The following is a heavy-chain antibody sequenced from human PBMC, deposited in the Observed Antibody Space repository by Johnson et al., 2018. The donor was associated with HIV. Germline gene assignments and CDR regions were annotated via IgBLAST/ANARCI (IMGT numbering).Heavy chain of an antibody. CDR1: ALSFSGYA. Sequence: QVQLVESGGGVVQPGRSLRLSCTSALSFSGYAMHLVRQAPGKGLEWVAVVSYDSSNKYYADSVRGRFTISRDNSKNTLYLQMNSLRAEDTAVYYCAREVRKAVAGNFDIWGQGTMVTVSS. J-gene: IGHJ3*02. D-gene: IGHD6-19*01. CDR2: VSYDSSNK. CDR3: AREVRKAVAGNFDI. V-gene: IGHV3-30*14.